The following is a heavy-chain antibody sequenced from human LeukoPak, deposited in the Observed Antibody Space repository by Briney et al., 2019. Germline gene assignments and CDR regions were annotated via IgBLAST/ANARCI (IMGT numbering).Heavy chain of an antibody. J-gene: IGHJ4*02. CDR2: IYIGGST. Sequence: QPGGSLTLSCAASGLSVSSNYMTWVRQSPGKGLEWVSVIYIGGSTNYADSVKGRFTISRDNSKNTVYLQMNTLSAEDTAVYYCARNYGSGSYYNVGSDYWGQGTLVTVSS. D-gene: IGHD3-10*01. V-gene: IGHV3-53*01. CDR3: ARNYGSGSYYNVGSDY. CDR1: GLSVSSNY.